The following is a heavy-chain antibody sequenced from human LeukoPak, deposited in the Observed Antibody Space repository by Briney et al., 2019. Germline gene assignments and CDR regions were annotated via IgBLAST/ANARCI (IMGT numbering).Heavy chain of an antibody. Sequence: SETLSLTCTVSGGSISSYYWSWIRQPPGKGLEWIGYIYYSGSTNYNPSLKSRVTISVDTSKNQFSLKLSSVTAADTAVYYCARDRRYSSGWGSNWFDPWGQGTLVTVSS. V-gene: IGHV4-59*01. CDR1: GGSISSYY. D-gene: IGHD6-19*01. J-gene: IGHJ5*02. CDR2: IYYSGST. CDR3: ARDRRYSSGWGSNWFDP.